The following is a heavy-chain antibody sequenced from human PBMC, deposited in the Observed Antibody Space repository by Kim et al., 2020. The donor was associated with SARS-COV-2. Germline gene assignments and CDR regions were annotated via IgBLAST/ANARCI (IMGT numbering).Heavy chain of an antibody. D-gene: IGHD2-15*01. J-gene: IGHJ1*01. CDR1: GFTFSSYA. CDR2: ISYDGSNK. Sequence: GGSLRLSCAASGFTFSSYAMHWVRQAPGKGLEWVAVISYDGSNKYYADSVKGRFTISRDNSKNTLYLQMNSLRAEDTAVYYCARDPPKDKGYFQHWGQGT. V-gene: IGHV3-30*04. CDR3: ARDPPKDKGYFQH.